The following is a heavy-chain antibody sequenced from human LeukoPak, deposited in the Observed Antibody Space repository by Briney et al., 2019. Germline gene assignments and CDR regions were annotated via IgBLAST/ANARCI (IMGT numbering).Heavy chain of an antibody. Sequence: SETLSLTCSVSGGSITSGNYYWGWIRQPPGKGLDWIGTISYSGSTYYNPSLKSRLTIAMDTYKNQFSVQLSSVTAADTAVYYCAKVGYTYAYGDFDYWGQGTLVTVSS. D-gene: IGHD5-18*01. J-gene: IGHJ4*02. V-gene: IGHV4-39*07. CDR2: ISYSGST. CDR1: GGSITSGNYY. CDR3: AKVGYTYAYGDFDY.